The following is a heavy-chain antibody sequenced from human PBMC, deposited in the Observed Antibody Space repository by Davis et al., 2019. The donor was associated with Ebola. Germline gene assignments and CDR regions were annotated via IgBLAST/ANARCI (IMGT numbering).Heavy chain of an antibody. D-gene: IGHD2-15*01. CDR3: ARHIERCSGGSCYLGEFDY. CDR2: IYYSGST. V-gene: IGHV4-39*01. J-gene: IGHJ4*02. Sequence: MPGGSLRLSCTVSGGSISSSSYYWGWIRQPPGKGLEWIGSIYYSGSTYYNPSLKSRVTISVDTSKNQFSLKLSSVTAADTAVYYCARHIERCSGGSCYLGEFDYWGQGTLVTVSS. CDR1: GGSISSSSYY.